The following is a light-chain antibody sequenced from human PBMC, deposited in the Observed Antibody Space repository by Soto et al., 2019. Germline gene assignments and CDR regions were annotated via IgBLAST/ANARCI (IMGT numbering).Light chain of an antibody. J-gene: IGKJ1*01. Sequence: EIVMTQSPATLSVSPGERATLSCRASQSVSSNFAWYQQKPGQAPRLLIYGASTRATGIPARFSGSGSGTECTLTISSLQSEDFAVYYCQQYNNWPLTFGQGTKVEIK. CDR2: GAS. CDR3: QQYNNWPLT. V-gene: IGKV3-15*01. CDR1: QSVSSN.